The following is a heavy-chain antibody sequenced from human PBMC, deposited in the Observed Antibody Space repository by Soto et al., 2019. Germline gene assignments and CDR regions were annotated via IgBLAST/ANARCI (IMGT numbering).Heavy chain of an antibody. CDR2: IYYSGST. Sequence: SETLSLTCTVSGGSISSGGYYWSWIRQHPGKGLEWIGYIYYSGSTYYNPSLKSRVTISVDTSKNQFSLKLSSVTAADTAVYYCARVGGITGTTSVGTWGQRTLVTVSS. D-gene: IGHD1-20*01. CDR3: ARVGGITGTTSVGT. V-gene: IGHV4-31*03. CDR1: GGSISSGGYY. J-gene: IGHJ5*02.